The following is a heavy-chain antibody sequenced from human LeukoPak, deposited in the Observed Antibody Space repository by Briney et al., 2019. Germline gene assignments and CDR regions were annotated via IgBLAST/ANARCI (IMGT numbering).Heavy chain of an antibody. J-gene: IGHJ4*02. CDR3: ARVGTVTSFDH. CDR2: IYYSGST. CDR1: GGSISSYH. V-gene: IGHV4-59*01. Sequence: PSETLSLTCTVSGGSISSYHWRWIRQSPGKGLEWIGYIYYSGSTDYNPSLKSRVTILVDTSNNQFSLKLSSVTTADTAVYYCARVGTVTSFDHWGQGTLVTVSS. D-gene: IGHD4-17*01.